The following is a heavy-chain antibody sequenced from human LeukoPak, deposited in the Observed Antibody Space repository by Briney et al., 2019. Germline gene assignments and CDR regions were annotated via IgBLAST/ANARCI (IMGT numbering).Heavy chain of an antibody. CDR2: IYSDNT. V-gene: IGHV3-53*01. CDR1: GFTVSSNS. D-gene: IGHD4/OR15-4a*01. Sequence: GGSLRLSCTVSGFTVSSNSMSWVRQAPGKGLEWVSFIYSDNTHYSDSVKGRFTISRDNSKNTLYLQMNSLRAEDSAVYYCARRAGAYSHPYDYWGQGTLVTVSS. J-gene: IGHJ4*02. CDR3: ARRAGAYSHPYDY.